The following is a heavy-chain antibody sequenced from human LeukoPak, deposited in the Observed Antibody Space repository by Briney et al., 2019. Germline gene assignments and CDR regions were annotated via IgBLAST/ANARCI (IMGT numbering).Heavy chain of an antibody. CDR3: ATTKIWSGYYSSGYYFDY. V-gene: IGHV3-7*01. D-gene: IGHD3-3*01. Sequence: GGSLRLSCAASGFTFSSYWMSWVRQAPGKGLEWVVNIKQDGSEKYYVDSVKGRFTISRDNAKNSLYLQMNSLRAEDTAVYYCATTKIWSGYYSSGYYFDYWGQGTLVTVSS. CDR2: IKQDGSEK. J-gene: IGHJ4*02. CDR1: GFTFSSYW.